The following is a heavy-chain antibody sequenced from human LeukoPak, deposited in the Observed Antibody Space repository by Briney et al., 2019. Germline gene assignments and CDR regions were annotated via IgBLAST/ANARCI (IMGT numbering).Heavy chain of an antibody. CDR1: GGTFCSDT. J-gene: IGHJ4*02. D-gene: IGHD3-22*01. CDR2: IIPILGIA. Sequence: GASAQVSCKASGGTFCSDTISWGRHAPGRGLEWMGRIIPILGIANYAQKFQGGVTITADKSTSTAYMELSSLRSEDTAVYYCALKSSHYDSSGYKDYWGQGTLVTVSS. V-gene: IGHV1-69*02. CDR3: ALKSSHYDSSGYKDY.